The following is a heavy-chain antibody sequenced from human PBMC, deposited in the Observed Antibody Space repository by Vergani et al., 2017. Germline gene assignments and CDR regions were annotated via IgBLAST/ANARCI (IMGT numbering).Heavy chain of an antibody. CDR3: AKTLKQLVPNEGFDP. V-gene: IGHV3-30-3*02. CDR1: GFTFSSYA. D-gene: IGHD6-13*01. J-gene: IGHJ5*02. Sequence: VQLVESGGGVVQPGRSLRLSCAASGFTFSSYAMHWVRQAPGKGLEWVAVISYDGSNKYYADSVKGRFTISRDNSKNTLYLQMNSLRAEDTAVYYCAKTLKQLVPNEGFDPWGQGTLVTVSS. CDR2: ISYDGSNK.